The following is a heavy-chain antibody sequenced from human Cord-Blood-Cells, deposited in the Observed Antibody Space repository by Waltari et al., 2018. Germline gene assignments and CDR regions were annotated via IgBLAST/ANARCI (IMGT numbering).Heavy chain of an antibody. CDR2: INPNSGGT. V-gene: IGHV1-2*04. CDR1: GYTFTGYY. J-gene: IGHJ4*02. D-gene: IGHD2-21*01. Sequence: QVQLVQSGAEVKKPGASVKVSCKASGYTFTGYYMHWVRQAPGQGLEWMGWINPNSGGTNYEQKFQGWVTMTRDTSISTAYMELSRLRSDDTAVYYCARGSEVGIYYFDYWGQGTLVTVSS. CDR3: ARGSEVGIYYFDY.